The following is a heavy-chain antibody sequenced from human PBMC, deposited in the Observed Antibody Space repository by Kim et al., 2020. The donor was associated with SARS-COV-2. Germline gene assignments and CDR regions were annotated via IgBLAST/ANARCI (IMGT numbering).Heavy chain of an antibody. Sequence: GGSLRLSCAASGFTFSSYAMHWVRQAPGKGLEWVAVISYDGSNKYYADSVKGRFTISRDNSKNTLYLQMNSLRAEDTAVYYCARDSYDFWSGYYKNWFDP. D-gene: IGHD3-3*01. V-gene: IGHV3-30-3*01. J-gene: IGHJ5*02. CDR1: GFTFSSYA. CDR2: ISYDGSNK. CDR3: ARDSYDFWSGYYKNWFDP.